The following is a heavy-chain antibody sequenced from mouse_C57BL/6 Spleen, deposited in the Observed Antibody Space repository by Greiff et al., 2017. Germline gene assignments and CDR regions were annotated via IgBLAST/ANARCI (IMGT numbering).Heavy chain of an antibody. CDR3: AKIYYGYDGDAMDY. J-gene: IGHJ4*01. CDR1: GFSLTSYG. V-gene: IGHV2-5*01. CDR2: IWRGGST. Sequence: QVQLQQSGPGLVQPSQSPSITCTVSGFSLTSYGVHWVRQSPGKGLEWLGVIWRGGSTDYNAAFMSRLSITKDNSKSQVFFKMNSQQADDTAIYYCAKIYYGYDGDAMDYWGQGTSVTVSS. D-gene: IGHD2-2*01.